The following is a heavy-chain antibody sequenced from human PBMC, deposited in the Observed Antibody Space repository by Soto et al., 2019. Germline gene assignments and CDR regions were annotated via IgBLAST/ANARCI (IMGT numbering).Heavy chain of an antibody. CDR1: GFTVSSNY. CDR3: ARALYYYCMDV. V-gene: IGHV3-66*01. CDR2: IYSGGST. Sequence: EVQLVESGGGLVQPGGSLRLSCAASGFTVSSNYMSWVRQAPGKGLEWVSVIYSGGSTYYADSVKGRFTISRDNSKNTLYLQMNSLRAEDTSVYYCARALYYYCMDVWGTGITVTDSS. J-gene: IGHJ6*03.